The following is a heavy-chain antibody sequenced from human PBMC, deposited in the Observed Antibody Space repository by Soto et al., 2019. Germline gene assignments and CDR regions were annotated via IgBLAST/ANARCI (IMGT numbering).Heavy chain of an antibody. CDR2: ISGSGGST. CDR1: GFTFSSYA. V-gene: IGHV3-23*01. Sequence: EVQLLESGGGLVQPGGSLRLSCAASGFTFSSYAMSWVRQAPGKGLEWVSAISGSGGSTYYADSVKGRFTISRDNSKNTLYLQKNSLRAEGTAVYYCAKAGKLYYGSGSQPPPPEFFDYWGQGTLVTVSS. D-gene: IGHD3-10*01. CDR3: AKAGKLYYGSGSQPPPPEFFDY. J-gene: IGHJ4*02.